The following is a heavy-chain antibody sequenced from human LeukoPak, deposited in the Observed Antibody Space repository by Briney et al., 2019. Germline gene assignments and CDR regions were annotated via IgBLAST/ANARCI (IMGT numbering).Heavy chain of an antibody. Sequence: PSETLSLTCTVSGGSISSYYWRWIRQPPGKGLEGLGYIYYSGSTNYNPPLKSRVTISVDTSKNQFSLKLSSVTAADTAVYYCARFGRDGYNGYFDYWGQGTLVTVSS. J-gene: IGHJ4*02. CDR1: GGSISSYY. CDR3: ARFGRDGYNGYFDY. CDR2: IYYSGST. V-gene: IGHV4-59*01. D-gene: IGHD5-24*01.